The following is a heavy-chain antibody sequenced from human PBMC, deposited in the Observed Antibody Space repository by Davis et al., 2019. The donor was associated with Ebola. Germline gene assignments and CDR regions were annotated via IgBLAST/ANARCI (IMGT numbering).Heavy chain of an antibody. J-gene: IGHJ4*02. Sequence: PGGSLRLSCTVSGGSISSYYWSWIRQTPGKGLEWIGYIYYSGSTNYNPSLKSRVTISVDTSKNQFSLKLSSVTAADTAVYYCARGGKYSGYDYDYWGQGTPVTVSS. D-gene: IGHD5-12*01. CDR2: IYYSGST. CDR1: GGSISSYY. CDR3: ARGGKYSGYDYDY. V-gene: IGHV4-59*01.